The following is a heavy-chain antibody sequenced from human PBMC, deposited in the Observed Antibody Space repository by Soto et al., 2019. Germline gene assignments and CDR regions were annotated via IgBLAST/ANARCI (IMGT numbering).Heavy chain of an antibody. CDR1: GYTFTGYY. CDR3: ARVRVGGDYYYYYGMDV. V-gene: IGHV1-2*04. Sequence: QVQLVQSGAEVKKPGASVKVSCKASGYTFTGYYMHWVRQAPGQGLEWMGWINPNSGGTNYAQKFQGWVTMTRDTSVSTDYMELSGLRSDDTAVYYCARVRVGGDYYYYYGMDVWGQGTTVTVSS. J-gene: IGHJ6*02. D-gene: IGHD2-15*01. CDR2: INPNSGGT.